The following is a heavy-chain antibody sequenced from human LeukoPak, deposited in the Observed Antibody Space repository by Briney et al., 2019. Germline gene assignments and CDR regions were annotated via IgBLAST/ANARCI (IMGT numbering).Heavy chain of an antibody. CDR1: GASINPYY. J-gene: IGHJ4*02. CDR3: ARHDNRGYYSLHY. V-gene: IGHV4-59*08. D-gene: IGHD3-22*01. CDR2: GHYTGNS. Sequence: SETLSLPCTVSGASINPYYWSWIRLPPGKGLEWIGFGHYTGNSNYNPSLKSRVTVSVDTSKNQFSLKLSSVTAADTAVYYCARHDNRGYYSLHYWGQGALVTVSS.